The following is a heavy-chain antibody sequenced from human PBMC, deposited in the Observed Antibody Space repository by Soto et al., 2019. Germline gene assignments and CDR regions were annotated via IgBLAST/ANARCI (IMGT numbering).Heavy chain of an antibody. CDR1: GFTFSSYG. D-gene: IGHD2-21*02. CDR2: ISYDGSNK. J-gene: IGHJ4*02. Sequence: PGGSLRLSCAASGFTFSSYGMHWVRQAPGKGLEWVAVISYDGSNKYYADSVKGRFTISRDNSKNTLYLQMNSLRAEDTAVYYCAKDSQIVVVTASFDYWGQGILVTVSS. V-gene: IGHV3-30*18. CDR3: AKDSQIVVVTASFDY.